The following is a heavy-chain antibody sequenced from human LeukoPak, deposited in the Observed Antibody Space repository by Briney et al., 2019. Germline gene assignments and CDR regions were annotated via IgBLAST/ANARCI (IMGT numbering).Heavy chain of an antibody. D-gene: IGHD5-18*01. V-gene: IGHV3-23*01. J-gene: IGHJ4*02. Sequence: GGSLRLSCAASGFTFTSYAMRWVRQAPGKGLEWVSAISGRGDSTYYADSVEGRFTISRDNSKNRLYLQMTSLRVEDTAVYYCEKAGGYTYPTYYFDYWGQGTLVTVSS. CDR2: ISGRGDST. CDR1: GFTFTSYA. CDR3: EKAGGYTYPTYYFDY.